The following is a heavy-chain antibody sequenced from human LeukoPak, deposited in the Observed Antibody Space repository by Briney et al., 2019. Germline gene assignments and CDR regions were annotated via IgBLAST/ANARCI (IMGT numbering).Heavy chain of an antibody. Sequence: PLASVTVSCKTSGYSGNFYGITWVRQVAGQGLEWMGWISAQHGQTEYAPNSQDRVTMTTDTYTNTAYMELRSLRSDDTAVYYCARADRYSGSYYGYWGQGTLVTVSS. CDR3: ARADRYSGSYYGY. V-gene: IGHV1-18*01. J-gene: IGHJ4*02. CDR1: GYSGNFYG. D-gene: IGHD1-26*01. CDR2: ISAQHGQT.